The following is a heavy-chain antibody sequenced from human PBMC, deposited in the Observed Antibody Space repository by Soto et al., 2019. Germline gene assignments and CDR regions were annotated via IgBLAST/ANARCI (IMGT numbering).Heavy chain of an antibody. Sequence: QVQVVESGGGVVQPERSLRLSCAISGFTFSDFGMHWVRQAPGKGLEWVAAISGDGSDKYYVGSVQGRFTISRDNTKNALYLQMKSLRSEDTAGYYCAKGTAVARYHIANWGQGTPVTVSS. CDR3: AKGTAVARYHIAN. V-gene: IGHV3-30*18. CDR1: GFTFSDFG. J-gene: IGHJ4*02. D-gene: IGHD6-19*01. CDR2: ISGDGSDK.